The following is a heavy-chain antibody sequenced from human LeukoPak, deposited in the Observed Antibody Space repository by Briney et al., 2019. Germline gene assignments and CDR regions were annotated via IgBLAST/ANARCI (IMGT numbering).Heavy chain of an antibody. J-gene: IGHJ5*02. CDR1: GFTFNGYW. V-gene: IGHV3-7*03. CDR3: ATSREEYSSGWYPGWFDP. Sequence: GGSLRLSCAASGFTFNGYWMSWVRQAPGKGLEWVANIKEDGSAQYYVGSVKGRFTISRDNAKNSLNLQMNSLRAEDTAVYYCATSREEYSSGWYPGWFDPWGQGTLVTVSS. CDR2: IKEDGSAQ. D-gene: IGHD6-19*01.